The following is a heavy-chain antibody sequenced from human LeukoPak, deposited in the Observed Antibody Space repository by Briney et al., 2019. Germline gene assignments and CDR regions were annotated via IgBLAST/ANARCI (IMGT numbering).Heavy chain of an antibody. CDR3: AKDPGSYYWVLHPKN. Sequence: TGGSLRLSCAASGFTFSSYWMSWVRQAPGKGLEWVANIKQDGSEKYYVDSVKGRFTISRDNAKNSLYLQMNSLRAEDTAVYYCAKDPGSYYWVLHPKNWGQGTLVTVSS. CDR2: IKQDGSEK. CDR1: GFTFSSYW. V-gene: IGHV3-7*03. J-gene: IGHJ4*02. D-gene: IGHD1-26*01.